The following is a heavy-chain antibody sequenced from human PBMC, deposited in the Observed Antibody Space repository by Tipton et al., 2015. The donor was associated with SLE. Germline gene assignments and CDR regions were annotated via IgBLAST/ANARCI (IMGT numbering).Heavy chain of an antibody. CDR1: GYIFTSYG. CDR3: SRGLGICGDDCSLYAMDV. Sequence: QSGAEVKKPGASVKVSCKASGYIFTSYGISWVRQAPGQGLEWMGWISIYNGNTNTNYVQKFQDRVTMTADTTTSTAYMELRSLRSDDTAVYYCSRGLGICGDDCSLYAMDVWGQGTTVTVSS. D-gene: IGHD2-21*01. V-gene: IGHV1-18*01. CDR2: ISIYNGNTNT. J-gene: IGHJ6*02.